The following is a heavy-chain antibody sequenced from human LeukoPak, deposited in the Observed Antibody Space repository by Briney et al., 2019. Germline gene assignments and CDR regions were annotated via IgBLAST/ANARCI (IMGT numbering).Heavy chain of an antibody. V-gene: IGHV3-33*06. CDR1: GFTFSSYG. D-gene: IGHD3-22*01. Sequence: GGSLRLSCAASGFTFSSYGMHWVRQAPGKGLEWVADIWYDGSNKYYADSVKGRFTISRDNSKNTLYLQMNSLRAEDTAVYYCAKNAGGYYDSSGMKYYFDYWGQGTLVTVSS. CDR3: AKNAGGYYDSSGMKYYFDY. J-gene: IGHJ4*02. CDR2: IWYDGSNK.